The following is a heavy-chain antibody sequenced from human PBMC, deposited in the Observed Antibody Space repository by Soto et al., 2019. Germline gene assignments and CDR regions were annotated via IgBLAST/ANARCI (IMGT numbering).Heavy chain of an antibody. CDR1: GYTLTELS. CDR3: ATLSNDFWSGPNNWFDP. Sequence: ASVKVSCKVSGYTLTELSMHWVRQAPGKGLEWMGGFDPEDGETIYAQKFQGRVTMTEDTSTDTAYMELSSLRSEDTAVYCCATLSNDFWSGPNNWFDPWGQGTLVTVPQ. J-gene: IGHJ5*02. V-gene: IGHV1-24*01. D-gene: IGHD3-3*01. CDR2: FDPEDGET.